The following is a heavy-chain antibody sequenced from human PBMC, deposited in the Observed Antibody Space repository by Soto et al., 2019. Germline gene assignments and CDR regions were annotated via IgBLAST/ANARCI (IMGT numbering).Heavy chain of an antibody. J-gene: IGHJ6*02. V-gene: IGHV1-18*01. Sequence: QVQLVQSGAEMKKPGASVKVSCKASGYTFTSHAISWVRQAPGQGLEWMGWITIYNGNTNYAKKLQGRVTMTTHTATTTADMDLRSLTADDTAVYYCARPPRRDQYYYSGMAGWGQGTTVIVSS. CDR1: GYTFTSHA. CDR2: ITIYNGNT. CDR3: ARPPRRDQYYYSGMAG.